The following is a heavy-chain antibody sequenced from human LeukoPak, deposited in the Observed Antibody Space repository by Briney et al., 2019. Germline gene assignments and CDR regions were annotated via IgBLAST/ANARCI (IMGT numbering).Heavy chain of an antibody. CDR1: GGSFSGYY. Sequence: SETLSLTCAVYGGSFSGYYWSWIRQPPGKGLEWIGEINHSGSTNYNPSLKSRVTISVDTSKNQFSLKLSSVTAADTAVYYCGRQTRMIVVVSDWFDPWGQGTLVTVSS. CDR3: GRQTRMIVVVSDWFDP. CDR2: INHSGST. D-gene: IGHD3-22*01. V-gene: IGHV4-34*01. J-gene: IGHJ5*02.